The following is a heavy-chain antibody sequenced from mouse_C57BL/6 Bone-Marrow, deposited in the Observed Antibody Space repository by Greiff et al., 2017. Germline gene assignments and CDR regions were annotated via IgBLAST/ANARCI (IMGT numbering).Heavy chain of an antibody. CDR3: ARSGTDAMDY. V-gene: IGHV1-81*01. CDR1: GYTFTSYG. Sequence: VQRVESGAELARPGASVKLSCKASGYTFTSYGISWVKQRPGQGLEWIGEIYPRSGNTYYNEKFKGKATLTADKSSSTAYMELRSLTSEDSAVYFCARSGTDAMDYWGQGTSVTVSS. J-gene: IGHJ4*01. CDR2: IYPRSGNT. D-gene: IGHD3-3*01.